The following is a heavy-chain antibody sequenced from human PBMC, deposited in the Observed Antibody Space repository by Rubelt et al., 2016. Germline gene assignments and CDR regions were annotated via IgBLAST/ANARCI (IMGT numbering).Heavy chain of an antibody. V-gene: IGHV1-69*01. Sequence: QVQLVQSGAEVKKPGSSVKVSCKASGVSFSDSSISWMRQAPGQGLEWLGGIIPLFGTARYSQKFQGRITIITKVRTSTSYMGLFSLRSEDTAVYYCARDLHVGEGYSNVFDIWGQGTMVTVSS. CDR2: IIPLFGTA. CDR3: ARDLHVGEGYSNVFDI. D-gene: IGHD3-10*01. CDR1: GVSFSDSS. J-gene: IGHJ3*02.